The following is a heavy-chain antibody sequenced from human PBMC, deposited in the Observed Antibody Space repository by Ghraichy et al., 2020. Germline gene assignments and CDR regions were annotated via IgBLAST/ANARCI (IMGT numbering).Heavy chain of an antibody. CDR1: GFTFSSYW. CDR3: ARDSCSGGSCYWDY. D-gene: IGHD2-15*01. V-gene: IGHV3-7*01. J-gene: IGHJ4*02. Sequence: GALRLSCAASGFTFSSYWMSWVRQAPGKGLEWVANIKQDGSEKYYVDSVKGRFTISRDNAKNSLYLQMNSLRAEDTAVYYCARDSCSGGSCYWDYWGQGTLVTVSS. CDR2: IKQDGSEK.